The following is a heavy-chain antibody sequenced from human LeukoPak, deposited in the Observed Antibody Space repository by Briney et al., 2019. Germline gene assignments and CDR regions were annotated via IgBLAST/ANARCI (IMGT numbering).Heavy chain of an antibody. CDR2: ISHSSSYI. Sequence: GGSLRLSCAASGFTFSSYSMHWVRQALGKGLEWVSSISHSSSYIYYADSVKGRFTISRDNAKNSLYLQMNSLRAEDTAVYYCARAYRDAFDIWGQETMVTVSS. J-gene: IGHJ3*02. CDR1: GFTFSSYS. V-gene: IGHV3-21*01. CDR3: ARAYRDAFDI.